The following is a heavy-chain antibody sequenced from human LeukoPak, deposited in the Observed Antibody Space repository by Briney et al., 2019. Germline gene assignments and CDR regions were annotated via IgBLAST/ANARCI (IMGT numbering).Heavy chain of an antibody. CDR3: ARDQMATISLVPCPVGH. CDR2: ISYDGSNK. J-gene: IGHJ4*02. V-gene: IGHV3-30-3*01. D-gene: IGHD5-24*01. CDR1: GFTFSSYA. Sequence: GRSLRLSCAASGFTFSSYAMHWVRQAPGKGLEWVAVISYDGSNKYYADSVKGRFTISRDNSKNTLYLQMNSLRAEDTAVYYCARDQMATISLVPCPVGHWGQGTLVTVSS.